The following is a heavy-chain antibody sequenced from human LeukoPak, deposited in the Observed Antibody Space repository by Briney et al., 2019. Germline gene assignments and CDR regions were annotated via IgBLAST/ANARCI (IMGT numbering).Heavy chain of an antibody. CDR2: ISGSGGRT. CDR1: AFTFRSYA. Sequence: GGSLRLSCAASAFTFRSYAMSWFRQAPGKGLEWVSVISGSGGRTYYADPVKGRFTISRDNSKSTLFLQMNSLRAEDTAVYYCAKGAQDYGDSTTDYWGQGTLVTVSS. V-gene: IGHV3-23*01. J-gene: IGHJ4*02. D-gene: IGHD4-17*01. CDR3: AKGAQDYGDSTTDY.